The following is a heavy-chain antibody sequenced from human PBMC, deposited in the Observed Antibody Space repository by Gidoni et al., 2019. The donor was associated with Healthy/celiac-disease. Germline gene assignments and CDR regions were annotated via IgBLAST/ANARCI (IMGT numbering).Heavy chain of an antibody. CDR3: ARGNTTKPFDY. CDR2: ISSSSSYT. D-gene: IGHD1-1*01. J-gene: IGHJ4*02. V-gene: IGHV3-11*05. CDR1: GFTFSDYY. Sequence: QVQLVESGGGLVKPGGSLRLSCDASGFTFSDYYMSWIRQAPGKGLEWVSYISSSSSYTNYADSVKGRFTISRDNAKNSLYLQMNSLRAEDTAVYYCARGNTTKPFDYWGQGTLVTVSS.